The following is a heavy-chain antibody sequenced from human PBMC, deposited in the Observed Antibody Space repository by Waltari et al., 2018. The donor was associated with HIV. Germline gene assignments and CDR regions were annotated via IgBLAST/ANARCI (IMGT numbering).Heavy chain of an antibody. J-gene: IGHJ4*02. CDR2: INPNSGGT. CDR3: AREEGRAAAGTDY. D-gene: IGHD6-13*01. CDR1: GYTFTGYY. Sequence: QVQLVQSGAEVKKPGASVQVSCKASGYTFTGYYMPWVRQAPGQGLEWMGWINPNSGGTNYAQKFQGRVTMTRDTSISTAYMELSRLRSDDTAVYYCAREEGRAAAGTDYWGQGTLVTVSS. V-gene: IGHV1-2*02.